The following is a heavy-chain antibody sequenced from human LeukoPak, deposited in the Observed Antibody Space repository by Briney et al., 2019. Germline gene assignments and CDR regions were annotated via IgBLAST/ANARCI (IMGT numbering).Heavy chain of an antibody. J-gene: IGHJ4*02. CDR3: ARSRLELRSFDY. D-gene: IGHD1-7*01. CDR2: IYYSGST. Sequence: PSETLSLTCTVSGGSISSYYWSWIRQPPGKGVEWIGYIYYSGSTNYNPSLKGRVTISVDTSKNQFSLKLSSVTAADTAVYYCARSRLELRSFDYWGQGTLVTVSS. V-gene: IGHV4-59*01. CDR1: GGSISSYY.